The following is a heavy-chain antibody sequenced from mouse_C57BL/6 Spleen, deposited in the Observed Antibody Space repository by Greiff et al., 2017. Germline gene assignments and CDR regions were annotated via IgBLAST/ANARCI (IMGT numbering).Heavy chain of an antibody. CDR3: ARRDIYYYGSSPSMAMDY. J-gene: IGHJ4*01. Sequence: DVQLQESGPGLVKPSQSLSLTCSVTGYSITSGYYWNWIRQFPGNKLEWMGYISYDGSNNYNPSLKNRISITRDTSKNQFFLKLHSVTTEDTATYYCARRDIYYYGSSPSMAMDYWGQGTSVTVSS. CDR1: GYSITSGYY. D-gene: IGHD1-1*01. V-gene: IGHV3-6*01. CDR2: ISYDGSN.